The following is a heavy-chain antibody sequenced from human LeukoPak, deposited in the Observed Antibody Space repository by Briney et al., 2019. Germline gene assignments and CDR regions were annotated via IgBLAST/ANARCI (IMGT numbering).Heavy chain of an antibody. CDR3: ARGSYDSWLPYFDY. Sequence: PGGSLRLSXAASGFTFDDYGMSWVRQAPGKGLEWVSGINWNGGSTCYADSVKGRFTISRDNAKNSLYLQMNSLRAEDTALYYCARGSYDSWLPYFDYWGQGTLVTVSS. V-gene: IGHV3-20*04. J-gene: IGHJ4*02. CDR2: INWNGGST. CDR1: GFTFDDYG. D-gene: IGHD3-22*01.